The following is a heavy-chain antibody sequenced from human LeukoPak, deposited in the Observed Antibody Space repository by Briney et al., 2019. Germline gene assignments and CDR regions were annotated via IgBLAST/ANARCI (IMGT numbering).Heavy chain of an antibody. Sequence: SETLSLTCAVYGGSFSGYYWSWIRQPPGKGLEWIGEINHSGSTNYNPSLKSRVTISVDTSKNQFSLKLSPVTAADTAVYYCAIPMVRGVIWFDPWGQGTLVTVSS. D-gene: IGHD3-10*01. CDR3: AIPMVRGVIWFDP. CDR2: INHSGST. CDR1: GGSFSGYY. V-gene: IGHV4-34*01. J-gene: IGHJ5*02.